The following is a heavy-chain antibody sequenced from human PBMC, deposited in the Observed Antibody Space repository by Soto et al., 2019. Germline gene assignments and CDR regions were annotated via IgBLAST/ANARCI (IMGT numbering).Heavy chain of an antibody. CDR3: ARDLQIIRSRWYSGANWFDP. Sequence: ASVKVSCKASGYTFTSYGISWVRQAPGQGLEGRGWISAYNGNTNSAQKLQGRVTMTTDTSTSTAYMELRSLRSDDTAAYYCARDLQIIRSRWYSGANWFDPWGQGTLVTVSS. CDR2: ISAYNGNT. D-gene: IGHD6-13*01. CDR1: GYTFTSYG. J-gene: IGHJ5*02. V-gene: IGHV1-18*01.